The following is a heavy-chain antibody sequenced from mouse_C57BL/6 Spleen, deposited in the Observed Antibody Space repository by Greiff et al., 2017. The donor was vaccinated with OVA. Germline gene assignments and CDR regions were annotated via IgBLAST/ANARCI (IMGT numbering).Heavy chain of an antibody. CDR3: ARVRYGSWYFDV. Sequence: EVQLQQSGPELVKPGASVKISCKASGYTFTDYYMNWVKQSHGKSLEWIGDINPNNGGTSYNQKFKGKATLTVDKSSSTAYMELRSLTSEDSAVYYCARVRYGSWYFDVWGTGTTVTVSS. J-gene: IGHJ1*03. D-gene: IGHD1-1*01. CDR2: INPNNGGT. V-gene: IGHV1-26*01. CDR1: GYTFTDYY.